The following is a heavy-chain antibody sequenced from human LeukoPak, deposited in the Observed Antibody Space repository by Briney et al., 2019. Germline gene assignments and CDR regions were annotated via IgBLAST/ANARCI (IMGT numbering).Heavy chain of an antibody. Sequence: GGSLRLSCAASGFTFSSYAMHWVRQAPGKGLEWVAVISYDGSNKYYADSVKGRFTISRDNSKNTLYLQMNSLRAEDTAVYYCARASRYYDSSGFSDAFDIWGQGTMVTVSS. CDR3: ARASRYYDSSGFSDAFDI. V-gene: IGHV3-30*04. CDR2: ISYDGSNK. J-gene: IGHJ3*02. CDR1: GFTFSSYA. D-gene: IGHD3-22*01.